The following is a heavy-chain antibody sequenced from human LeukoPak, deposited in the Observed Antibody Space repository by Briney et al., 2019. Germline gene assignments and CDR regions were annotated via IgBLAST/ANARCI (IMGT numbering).Heavy chain of an antibody. D-gene: IGHD3-22*01. V-gene: IGHV4-39*07. CDR3: ARIYYESSGYYRGYFDY. Sequence: PSETLSLTCTVSGGSIRISSYYWGWIRQPPGKGLEWIGSIYYSGSTYYKPSLKSRVTISVDTSKNQFSLKLSSVTVADTAVYYCARIYYESSGYYRGYFDYWGQGTLLTVSS. CDR1: GGSIRISSYY. J-gene: IGHJ4*02. CDR2: IYYSGST.